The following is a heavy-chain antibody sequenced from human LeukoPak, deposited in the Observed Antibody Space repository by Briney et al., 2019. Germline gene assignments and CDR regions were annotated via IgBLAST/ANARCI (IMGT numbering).Heavy chain of an antibody. V-gene: IGHV3-66*02. J-gene: IGHJ4*02. D-gene: IGHD2-2*01. CDR3: ARDERYCSSTSCIGPGGYCDH. CDR1: GFTVSSNY. Sequence: GGSLRLSCAASGFTVSSNYMSWVRQAPGKGLEWVSVIYSGGSTYYADSVKGRFTLSRDNSKNTLYLHMNSPRAEDTAVYYCARDERYCSSTSCIGPGGYCDHWGQGTLVTVSS. CDR2: IYSGGST.